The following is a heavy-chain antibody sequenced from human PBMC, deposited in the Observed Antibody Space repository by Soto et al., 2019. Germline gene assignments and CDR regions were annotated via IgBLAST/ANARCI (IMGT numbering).Heavy chain of an antibody. D-gene: IGHD6-25*01. Sequence: EVQLLESGGGLVQPGGPLRLSCAASGFTFSSHVMSWFRQAPGKGLEWVSGISTGGGSTDYADSVKGRFTISRDNSKNTLHLQMKSLRAEDTAVYYCARSREIIASAGSFDYWGQGTLVTVSS. J-gene: IGHJ4*02. CDR1: GFTFSSHV. V-gene: IGHV3-23*01. CDR2: ISTGGGST. CDR3: ARSREIIASAGSFDY.